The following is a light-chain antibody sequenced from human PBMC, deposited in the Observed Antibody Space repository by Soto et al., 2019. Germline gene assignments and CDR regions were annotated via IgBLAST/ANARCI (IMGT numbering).Light chain of an antibody. CDR3: QHYNNWPLT. Sequence: EIVMTQSPATLSVSPGERATLSCRASQSVSSNLAWYQQKPGQAPRLLIYGASTRATGIPARFSGSGSGTEFTLTISILQSEDFAVYYCQHYNNWPLTFGQGTKVEIK. J-gene: IGKJ1*01. CDR2: GAS. V-gene: IGKV3-15*01. CDR1: QSVSSN.